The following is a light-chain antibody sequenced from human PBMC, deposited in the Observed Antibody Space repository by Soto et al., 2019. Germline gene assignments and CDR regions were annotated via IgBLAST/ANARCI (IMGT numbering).Light chain of an antibody. Sequence: EMVMTQSPATLSVSPGERATLSCRASQSVSSNLAWYQQKPGQAPRLLIYAASTRATGFPARFSGSGSGTEFTLTISSLQSEDFAVYSCQQYNNWPYTFGQGTKLEIK. CDR2: AAS. V-gene: IGKV3-15*01. CDR1: QSVSSN. CDR3: QQYNNWPYT. J-gene: IGKJ2*01.